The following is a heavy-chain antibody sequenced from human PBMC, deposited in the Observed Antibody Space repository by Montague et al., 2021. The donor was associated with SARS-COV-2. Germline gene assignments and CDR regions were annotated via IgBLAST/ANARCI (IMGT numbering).Heavy chain of an antibody. V-gene: IGHV4-39*01. Sequence: SETLSLTCSVSGVSISTRGYYWGWVRQSPGMGLEWNVCVHYSGGTNYTLSLESRVTIYVDTSKNLFSLRLRSVTAADTAVYYCVRGISSWWAVGHWGQGILVTVSS. D-gene: IGHD6-13*01. CDR3: VRGISSWWAVGH. J-gene: IGHJ4*02. CDR2: VHYSGGT. CDR1: GVSISTRGYY.